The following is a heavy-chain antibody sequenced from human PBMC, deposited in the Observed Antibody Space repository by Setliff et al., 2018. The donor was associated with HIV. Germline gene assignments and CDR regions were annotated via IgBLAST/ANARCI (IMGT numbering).Heavy chain of an antibody. V-gene: IGHV3-23*01. J-gene: IGHJ6*03. CDR2: IRGTGGDT. CDR3: ATRQAPRSCYMDV. Sequence: RLSCAASGFTFSNSLMTWVRQAPGQGLEWVSSIRGTGGDTYYSDSVKGRFTISRDNSKNTLYLQMDSLRAEDTAVYYCATRQAPRSCYMDVWGKGTTVTVSS. CDR1: GFTFSNSL. D-gene: IGHD6-6*01.